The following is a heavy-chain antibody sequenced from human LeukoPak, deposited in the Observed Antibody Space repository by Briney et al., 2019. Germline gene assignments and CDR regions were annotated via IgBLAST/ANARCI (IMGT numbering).Heavy chain of an antibody. CDR2: ISGSGGST. CDR3: ATTMTSPLPGAFDI. J-gene: IGHJ3*02. CDR1: GFTFDDYA. D-gene: IGHD3-22*01. V-gene: IGHV3-23*01. Sequence: GGSLRLSCAASGFTFDDYAMHWVRQAPGKGLEWVSGISGSGGSTYYADSVKGRFTISRDNSKNTLYLQMNSLRAEDTAVYYCATTMTSPLPGAFDIWGQGTMVTVSS.